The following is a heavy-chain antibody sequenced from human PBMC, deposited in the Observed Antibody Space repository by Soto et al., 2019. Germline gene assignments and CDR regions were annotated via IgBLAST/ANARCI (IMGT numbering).Heavy chain of an antibody. J-gene: IGHJ4*02. Sequence: QVQLVQSGAEVNNPPPPPPVSCKTSGYTFTSYHISWVRQAPGQGLEWMGWISAYNTNTNYAQKFQGRVTMTTDTLTSTAYMELRSLRSDDTAVYYCARDTPPTDYWGQGTLVTVSS. CDR3: ARDTPPTDY. CDR2: ISAYNTNT. V-gene: IGHV1-18*01. CDR1: GYTFTSYH.